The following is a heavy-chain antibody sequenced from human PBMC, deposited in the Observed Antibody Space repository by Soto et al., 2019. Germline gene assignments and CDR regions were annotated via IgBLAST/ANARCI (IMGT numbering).Heavy chain of an antibody. Sequence: ESGGGVVQPGRSLRLSCAASGFTFSSYGMHWVRQAPGKGLEWVAVISYDGSNKYYADSVKGRFTISRDNSKNTLYLQMNSLRAEDTAVYYCAKGIGNYYYYGMDVWGQGTTVTVSS. CDR3: AKGIGNYYYYGMDV. CDR2: ISYDGSNK. CDR1: GFTFSSYG. V-gene: IGHV3-30*18. J-gene: IGHJ6*02.